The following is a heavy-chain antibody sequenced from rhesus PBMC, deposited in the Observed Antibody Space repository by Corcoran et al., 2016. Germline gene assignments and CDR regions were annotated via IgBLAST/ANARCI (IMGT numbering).Heavy chain of an antibody. D-gene: IGHD4-35*01. CDR2: ISGSGAST. CDR1: GGSISSNW. J-gene: IGHJ4*01. Sequence: QLQLQESGPGLVKPSETLSLTCAVSGGSISSNWWSWIRQPPGKGLEWIGRISGSGASTTYNPSLKRRVTSSTDTSKNQLSLKLISVTAADTAVYYCARGWTTVSPFDYWGQGVLVTVSS. CDR3: ARGWTTVSPFDY. V-gene: IGHV4-173*01.